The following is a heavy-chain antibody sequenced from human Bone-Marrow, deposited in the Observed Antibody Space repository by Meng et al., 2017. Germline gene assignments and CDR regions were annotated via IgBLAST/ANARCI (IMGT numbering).Heavy chain of an antibody. D-gene: IGHD3-3*01. V-gene: IGHV4-39*01. CDR1: GGSISSSNYY. Sequence: QLQLQESGPGLVKPSETLSLTCTVSGGSISSSNYYWGWIRQPPGKGLEWIGSIYYSGSTYYNPSLKSRVTISVDTSKNQFSLKLSSVTAADTAVYYCARQKILEWLLGGRHFDYWGQGTLVTVSS. CDR2: IYYSGST. J-gene: IGHJ4*02. CDR3: ARQKILEWLLGGRHFDY.